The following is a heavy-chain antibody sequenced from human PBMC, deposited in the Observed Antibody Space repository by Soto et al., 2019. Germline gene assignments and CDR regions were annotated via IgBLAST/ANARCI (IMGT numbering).Heavy chain of an antibody. J-gene: IGHJ6*02. V-gene: IGHV1-18*04. Sequence: ASGKGSKQAAGYCFTSYGISWVRQAPGQGLDWMGWISAYNGNTKYAQDLQGRVTMTTDTSTSTAYMELRSLRSDDTAVYYCARFTGGSYNTYYFYYGMDVWGQGTTVTVSS. D-gene: IGHD2-15*01. CDR1: GYCFTSYG. CDR2: ISAYNGNT. CDR3: ARFTGGSYNTYYFYYGMDV.